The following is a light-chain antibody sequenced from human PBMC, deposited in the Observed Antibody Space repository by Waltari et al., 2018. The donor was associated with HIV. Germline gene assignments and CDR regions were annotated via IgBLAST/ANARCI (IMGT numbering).Light chain of an antibody. CDR2: DVT. CDR1: GSDVGNFNF. Sequence: QSALTQPRSVSGSPGQSVTISCTRTGSDVGNFNFVSWYQHLPAKAPKLLIYDVTKRPAGVPDSFSGSKSGDTASLTISGLQAEDEADYYCCTYAAKYVLFGGGTNLTVL. CDR3: CTYAAKYVL. V-gene: IGLV2-11*01. J-gene: IGLJ2*01.